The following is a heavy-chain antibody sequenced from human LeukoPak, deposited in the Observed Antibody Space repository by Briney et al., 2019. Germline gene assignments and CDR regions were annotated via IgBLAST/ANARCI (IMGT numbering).Heavy chain of an antibody. Sequence: SETLSLTCAVYDESFSGSYWSWIRQPPGKGLEWIGSIYYSGSTYYNPSLKSRVTISVDTSKNQFSLKLSSVTAADTAVYYCARGESGWYEDYFDYWGQGTLVTVSS. V-gene: IGHV4-34*01. D-gene: IGHD6-13*01. CDR3: ARGESGWYEDYFDY. J-gene: IGHJ4*02. CDR2: IYYSGST. CDR1: DESFSGSY.